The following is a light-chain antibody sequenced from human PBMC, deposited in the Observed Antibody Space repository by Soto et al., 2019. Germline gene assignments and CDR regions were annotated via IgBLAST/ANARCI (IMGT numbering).Light chain of an antibody. V-gene: IGKV1-12*01. Sequence: DIQMTQSPSSVSASVGDRVTITCRASQGISSWFAWYQQKPGKAPKLLIYAASSLQSGVPSRFSGSASGTDFTLTSSSLQPEDFATYYCQQANSFPLYTFGQGTKMEIK. CDR2: AAS. CDR1: QGISSW. CDR3: QQANSFPLYT. J-gene: IGKJ2*01.